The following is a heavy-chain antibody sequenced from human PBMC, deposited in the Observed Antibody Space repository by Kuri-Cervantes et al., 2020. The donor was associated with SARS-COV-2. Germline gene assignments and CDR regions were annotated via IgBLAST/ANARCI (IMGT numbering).Heavy chain of an antibody. V-gene: IGHV4-4*07. CDR3: ARSTYGYCSSTSCSPGGAFDI. D-gene: IGHD2-2*01. CDR1: GGSISSYY. J-gene: IGHJ3*02. CDR2: IYTCGST. Sequence: SETLSLTCTVSGGSISSYYWSWIRQPAGKGLEWIGRIYTCGSTNYNPSLKSRVTMSVDTSKNQFSLKLSSVTAADTAVYYCARSTYGYCSSTSCSPGGAFDIWGQGTMVTVSS.